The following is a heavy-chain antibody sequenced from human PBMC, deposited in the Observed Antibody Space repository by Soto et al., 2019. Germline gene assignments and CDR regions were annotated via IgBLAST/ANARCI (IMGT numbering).Heavy chain of an antibody. V-gene: IGHV4-34*01. CDR3: ARYGGTAIWYFDI. CDR1: GASFTGYY. J-gene: IGHJ2*01. CDR2: VSHSGTA. D-gene: IGHD2-15*01. Sequence: QVRLQQWGAGLLKPSETLSLTCAVYGASFTGYYWTWLRQSPGKGLEWIGEVSHSGTAKYNPSLKSRVTISLDTSKSQFSLELTSVTAADTAVYYCARYGGTAIWYFDIWRRGTSVSVSS.